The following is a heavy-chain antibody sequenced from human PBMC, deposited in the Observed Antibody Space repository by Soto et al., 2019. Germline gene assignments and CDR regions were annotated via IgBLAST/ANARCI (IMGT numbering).Heavy chain of an antibody. CDR2: SYYSGGT. J-gene: IGHJ4*02. CDR1: GGSMRGGGYF. CDR3: ARFAKEENPTLETIYAVDI. D-gene: IGHD2-2*01. Sequence: VPLQASGPGLVKPSQTLSLTCTVSGGSMRGGGYFLSWIRQHPGNGLECVGNSYYSGGTYYNPSLENRADISVHTSKIEFTRKVVSVPAADTAMYFCARFAKEENPTLETIYAVDIWGPGTLVSVSS. V-gene: IGHV4-31*03.